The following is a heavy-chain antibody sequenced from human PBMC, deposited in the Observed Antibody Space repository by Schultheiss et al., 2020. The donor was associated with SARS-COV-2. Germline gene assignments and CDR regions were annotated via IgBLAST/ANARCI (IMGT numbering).Heavy chain of an antibody. CDR3: AREARGYDYIWGSYRPYYFDY. V-gene: IGHV3-30*02. Sequence: GGSLRLSCAASGFTFSSYGMHWVRQAPGKGLEWVAFIRYDGSNKYYADSVKGRFTISRDNSKNTLYLQMNSLRAEDTAVYYCAREARGYDYIWGSYRPYYFDYWGQGTLVTVSS. CDR2: IRYDGSNK. J-gene: IGHJ4*02. CDR1: GFTFSSYG. D-gene: IGHD3-16*02.